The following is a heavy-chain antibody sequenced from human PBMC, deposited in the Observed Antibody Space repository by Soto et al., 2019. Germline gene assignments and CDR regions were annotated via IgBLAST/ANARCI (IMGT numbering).Heavy chain of an antibody. CDR2: IYYSGST. CDR1: GGSITSGGYY. V-gene: IGHV4-31*03. J-gene: IGHJ6*03. Sequence: SEILSLTCTVSGGSITSGGYYWSWIRQHPGKGLEWIGYIYYSGSTYYNPSLKSRVTISVDTSKNQFSLKLSSVTAADTAVYYCAKTVSHYYMDVWGKGTTVTVSS. D-gene: IGHD4-4*01. CDR3: AKTVSHYYMDV.